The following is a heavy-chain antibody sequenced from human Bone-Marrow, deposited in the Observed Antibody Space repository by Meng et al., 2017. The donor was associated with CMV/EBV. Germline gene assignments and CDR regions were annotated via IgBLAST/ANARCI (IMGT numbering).Heavy chain of an antibody. CDR3: ARDGSSWHFNWFDP. J-gene: IGHJ5*02. CDR1: GGTFSSYA. CDR2: IIPNSGGT. D-gene: IGHD6-13*01. V-gene: IGHV1-2*02. Sequence: ASVKVSCKASGGTFSSYAFSWVRQAPGQGLEWMGGIIPNSGGTNYAQKFQGRVTMTRDTSISTAYMELSRLRSDDTAVYYCARDGSSWHFNWFDPWGQGTLVTVSS.